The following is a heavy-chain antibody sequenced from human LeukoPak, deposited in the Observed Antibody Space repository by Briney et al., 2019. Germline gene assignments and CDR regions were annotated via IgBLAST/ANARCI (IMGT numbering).Heavy chain of an antibody. CDR2: IIPIFGTA. J-gene: IGHJ5*02. V-gene: IGHV1-69*06. D-gene: IGHD6-6*01. CDR1: GGTFSSYA. CDR3: ARDREQLVLGRWFDP. Sequence: ASVKVSCKASGGTFSSYAISWVRLAPGQGLEWMGGIIPIFGTANYAQKFQGRVTITADKSTSTAYMELSSLRSEDTAVYYCARDREQLVLGRWFDPWGQGTLVTVSS.